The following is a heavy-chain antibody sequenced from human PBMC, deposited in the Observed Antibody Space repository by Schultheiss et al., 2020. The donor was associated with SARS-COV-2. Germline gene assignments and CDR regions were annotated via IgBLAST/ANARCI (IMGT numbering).Heavy chain of an antibody. J-gene: IGHJ4*02. V-gene: IGHV3-30*01. CDR1: GFTFSSYA. Sequence: GGSLRLSCAASGFTFSSYAMHWVRQAPGKGLEWVAVISYDGSNKYYADSVKGRFTISRDNSKNTLYLQMNSLRAEDTAVYYCASYSYGDYCPFDYWGQGTLVTVSS. CDR2: ISYDGSNK. D-gene: IGHD4-17*01. CDR3: ASYSYGDYCPFDY.